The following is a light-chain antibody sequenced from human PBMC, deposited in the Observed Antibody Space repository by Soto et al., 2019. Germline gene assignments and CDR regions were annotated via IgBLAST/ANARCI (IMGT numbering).Light chain of an antibody. V-gene: IGKV1-39*01. Sequence: DIQMTQSPSSLSASVGDRVTITCRASQSISSYLNWYQQKPGKAPKLLIYAASSLQSGVPSRFSGSGSETDFTLTISSLQPGDFATYSCQQSYSTTWTFGQGTKVDNK. CDR1: QSISSY. CDR3: QQSYSTTWT. CDR2: AAS. J-gene: IGKJ1*01.